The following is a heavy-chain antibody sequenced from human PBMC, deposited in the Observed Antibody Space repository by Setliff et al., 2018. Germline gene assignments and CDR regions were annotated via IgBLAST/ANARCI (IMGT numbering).Heavy chain of an antibody. CDR1: GGPFSAYY. V-gene: IGHV4-34*01. Sequence: ETLSLTCAVYGGPFSAYYWSWIRQPPGEGLEWIGEINHSGRTKYNPSLRSRVTISVDTSKNQISLKLTSVTAADTAVYYCARAAKYDSSGYYGFWFDPWGQGTLVTVSS. J-gene: IGHJ5*02. CDR2: INHSGRT. D-gene: IGHD3-22*01. CDR3: ARAAKYDSSGYYGFWFDP.